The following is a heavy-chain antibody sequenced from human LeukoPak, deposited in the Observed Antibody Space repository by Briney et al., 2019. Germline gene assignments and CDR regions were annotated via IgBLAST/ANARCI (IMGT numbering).Heavy chain of an antibody. D-gene: IGHD1-1*01. CDR1: GGSISSGGYY. V-gene: IGHV4-30-2*01. J-gene: IGHJ4*02. CDR3: AREFRNERDPRGGPEHFDY. Sequence: PSETLSLTCTVSGGSISSGGYYWSWIRQPPGKGLEWIGYIYHSGSTYYNPSLKSRVTISVDRSKNQFSLKLSSVTAADTAVYYCAREFRNERDPRGGPEHFDYWGQGTLVTVSS. CDR2: IYHSGST.